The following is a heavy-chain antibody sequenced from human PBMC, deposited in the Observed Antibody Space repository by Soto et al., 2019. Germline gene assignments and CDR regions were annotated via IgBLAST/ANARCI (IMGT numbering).Heavy chain of an antibody. CDR1: GFTFSSYG. CDR3: AKDKRAVVVAAPFDY. V-gene: IGHV3-30*18. J-gene: IGHJ4*02. CDR2: ISYDGSTK. Sequence: QVQLVESGGGVVQPGRSLRLSCAASGFTFSSYGMHWVRQAPGKGLEWVAVISYDGSTKYYADSVKGRFTISRDHSKNTLYLQMNSLRAEDTAVYDCAKDKRAVVVAAPFDYWGQGTLVTVSS. D-gene: IGHD2-15*01.